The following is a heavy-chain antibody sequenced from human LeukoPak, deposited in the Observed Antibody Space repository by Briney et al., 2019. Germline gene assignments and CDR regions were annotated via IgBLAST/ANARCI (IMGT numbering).Heavy chain of an antibody. CDR3: AREPDSSGYYGDFDY. V-gene: IGHV4-4*07. CDR2: IYTSGST. D-gene: IGHD3-22*01. CDR1: GGSISSYY. J-gene: IGHJ4*02. Sequence: PSETLSLTCTVSGGSISSYYWSWIRQPAGKGLEWIGRIYTSGSTNYNPSLKSRVTMSVDTSKNQFSLKLSSVTAADTAVYYCAREPDSSGYYGDFDYWGQGTLVTVSS.